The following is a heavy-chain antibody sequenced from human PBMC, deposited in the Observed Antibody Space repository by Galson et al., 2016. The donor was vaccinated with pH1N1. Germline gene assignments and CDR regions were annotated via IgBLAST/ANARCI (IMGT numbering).Heavy chain of an antibody. J-gene: IGHJ4*02. CDR1: GGSISIGNSY. Sequence: TLSLTCTVSGGSISIGNSYWSWIRQHPGKGLEWIGYIHYSGSTYYNPSLKSRVTISVDTSKNQFSLKLSSVTAADTAVYYCARGQFAELFNYFDYWGQGTLVTVSS. V-gene: IGHV4-31*03. CDR3: ARGQFAELFNYFDY. CDR2: IHYSGST. D-gene: IGHD3-10*01.